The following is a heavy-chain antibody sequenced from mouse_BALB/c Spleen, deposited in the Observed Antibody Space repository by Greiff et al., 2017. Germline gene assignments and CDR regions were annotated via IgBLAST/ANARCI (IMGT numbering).Heavy chain of an antibody. CDR1: GYTFTSYW. Sequence: VQLQQPGAELVKPGASVKMSCKASGYTFTSYWMHWVKQRPGQGLEWIGVIDPSDSYTSYNQKFKGKATLTVDTSSSTAYMQLSSLTSEDSAVYYCTYGYDGAWFAYWGQGTLVTVSA. D-gene: IGHD2-2*01. CDR3: TYGYDGAWFAY. CDR2: IDPSDSYT. V-gene: IGHV1S127*01. J-gene: IGHJ3*01.